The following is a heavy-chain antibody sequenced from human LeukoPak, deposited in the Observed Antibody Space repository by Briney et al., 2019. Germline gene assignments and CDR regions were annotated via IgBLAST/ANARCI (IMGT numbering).Heavy chain of an antibody. CDR2: IYTSGST. CDR3: ARAGGSYLDAAFDI. Sequence: NPSETLSLTCAVYGGSFSDYYWSWIRQPPGKGLEWIGRIYTSGSTNYNPSLKSRVTISVDKSKNQFSLKLSSVTAADTAVYYCARAGGSYLDAAFDIWGQGTMVTVSS. CDR1: GGSFSDYY. D-gene: IGHD1-26*01. J-gene: IGHJ3*02. V-gene: IGHV4-59*10.